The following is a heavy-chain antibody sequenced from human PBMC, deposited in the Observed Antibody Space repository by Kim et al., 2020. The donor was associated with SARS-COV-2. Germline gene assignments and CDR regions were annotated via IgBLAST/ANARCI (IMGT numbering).Heavy chain of an antibody. CDR1: GFTFSSYG. CDR2: IWYDGSNK. V-gene: IGHV3-33*01. Sequence: GGSLRLSCAASGFTFSSYGMHWVRQAPGKGLEWVAVIWYDGSNKYYADSVKGRFTISRDNSKNTLYLQMNSLRAEDTAVYYCAREGGYESNWFDPWGQGTLVTLSS. J-gene: IGHJ5*02. CDR3: AREGGYESNWFDP. D-gene: IGHD5-12*01.